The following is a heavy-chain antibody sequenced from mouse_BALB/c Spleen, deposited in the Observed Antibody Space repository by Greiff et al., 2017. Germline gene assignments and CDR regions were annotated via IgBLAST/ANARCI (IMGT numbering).Heavy chain of an antibody. CDR2: IDPANGNT. D-gene: IGHD2-3*01. V-gene: IGHV14-3*02. CDR3: APDGYYDWFAY. J-gene: IGHJ3*01. CDR1: GFNIKDTY. Sequence: EVQLQQSGAELVKPGASVKLSCTASGFNIKDTYMHWVKQRPEQGLEWIGRIDPANGNTKYDPKFQGKATITADTSSNTAYLQLSSLTSEDTAVYYCAPDGYYDWFAYWGQGTLVTVSA.